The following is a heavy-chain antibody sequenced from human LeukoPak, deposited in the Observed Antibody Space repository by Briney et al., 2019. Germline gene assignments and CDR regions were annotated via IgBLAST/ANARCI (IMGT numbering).Heavy chain of an antibody. CDR2: IKPDGSEK. D-gene: IGHD6-19*01. CDR1: GFTFSDYW. CDR3: ARVRGWHDYFDS. Sequence: GGSLRLSCAASGFTFSDYWMSWVRQVPGRGLEWAANIKPDGSEKYYVGSVKGRFTISRDNAKNSLFLQMNSLRADDTAVYYCARVRGWHDYFDSWGQGTLVTVSS. V-gene: IGHV3-7*01. J-gene: IGHJ4*01.